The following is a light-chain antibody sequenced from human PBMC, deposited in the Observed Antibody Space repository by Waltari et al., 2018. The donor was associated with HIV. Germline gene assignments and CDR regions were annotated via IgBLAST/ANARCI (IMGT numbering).Light chain of an antibody. V-gene: IGKV1-5*03. CDR3: QQYNSDFYT. CDR2: KDS. Sequence: IQMTQSPSILSASVGDQVTITCRASQNVDSWLAWYQQRPGRAPKLLIYKDSTLEYGVPARFTGSGSGTNFTLTINSLHPDDFATYYCQQYNSDFYTFGLGTRLDLK. CDR1: QNVDSW. J-gene: IGKJ2*01.